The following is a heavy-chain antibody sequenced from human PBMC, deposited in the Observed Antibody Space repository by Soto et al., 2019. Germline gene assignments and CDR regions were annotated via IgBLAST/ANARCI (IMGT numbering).Heavy chain of an antibody. CDR2: IIPIFGTA. CDR1: GGTFSSYA. CDR3: ARDGGGYEYWYFDL. J-gene: IGHJ2*01. D-gene: IGHD5-12*01. V-gene: IGHV1-69*01. Sequence: QVQLVQSGAEVKKPGSSVKVSCKASGGTFSSYAISWVRQATGQGLEWMGGIIPIFGTANYAQKFQGRVTITADESTSTDYMELSSLRYEDTAVDYCARDGGGYEYWYFDLWGRGTLVTVSS.